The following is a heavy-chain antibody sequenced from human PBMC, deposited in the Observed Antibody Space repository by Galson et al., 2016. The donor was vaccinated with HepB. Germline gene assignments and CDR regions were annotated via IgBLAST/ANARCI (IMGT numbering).Heavy chain of an antibody. CDR2: ISGSSGSA. D-gene: IGHD6-19*01. Sequence: SLRLSCAASRFIFSSFAMNWVRQAPGKGLEWVSTISGSSGSAYYADSVKGRFTISSDNSKNTRYLQMRSLRAEDTAIYYCEKSSMGWLGDPNDAFDIWGQGTMVTVSS. V-gene: IGHV3-23*01. CDR1: RFIFSSFA. CDR3: EKSSMGWLGDPNDAFDI. J-gene: IGHJ3*02.